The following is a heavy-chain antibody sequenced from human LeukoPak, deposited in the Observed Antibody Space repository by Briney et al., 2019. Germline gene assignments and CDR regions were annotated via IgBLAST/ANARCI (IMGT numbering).Heavy chain of an antibody. Sequence: PSETLSLTCAVSGGSLNSYYWSWIRQPPGKGLEWIGYTYYSGSTNYNPSLKSRGTISVDPSKNQFSLKLSSVTAADTAVYYCARGLMMAVAGRGEFHYWGQGTLVTVSS. CDR2: TYYSGST. CDR1: GGSLNSYY. V-gene: IGHV4-59*01. D-gene: IGHD6-13*01. J-gene: IGHJ4*02. CDR3: ARGLMMAVAGRGEFHY.